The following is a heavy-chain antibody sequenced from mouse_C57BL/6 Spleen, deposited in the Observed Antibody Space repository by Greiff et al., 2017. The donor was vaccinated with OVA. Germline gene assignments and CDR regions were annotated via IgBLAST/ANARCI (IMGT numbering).Heavy chain of an antibody. CDR3: ARGVRDFDY. Sequence: QVQLQQPGAELVRPGTSVKLSCKASGYTFTSYWVHWVKQRPGQGLEWIGVIDPSDSYTNYNQKFKGKATLTVDTSSSTAYMQLSSLTSEDSAVYYCARGVRDFDYWGQGTTLTVSS. CDR1: GYTFTSYW. CDR2: IDPSDSYT. J-gene: IGHJ2*01. V-gene: IGHV1-59*01.